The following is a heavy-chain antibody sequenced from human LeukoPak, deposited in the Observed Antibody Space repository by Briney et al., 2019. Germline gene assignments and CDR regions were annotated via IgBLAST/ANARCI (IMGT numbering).Heavy chain of an antibody. J-gene: IGHJ3*02. CDR1: GFTFSDYY. V-gene: IGHV3-11*01. D-gene: IGHD3-3*01. Sequence: GGSLRLSCAASGFTFSDYYMSWIRQAPGKGLEWVSYISSSGSTIYYADSVKGRFTISRDNSKTTLYLQMNSLRAEDTAVYYCAKDKMYSDFWSGHDAFDIWGQGTMVTVSS. CDR2: ISSSGSTI. CDR3: AKDKMYSDFWSGHDAFDI.